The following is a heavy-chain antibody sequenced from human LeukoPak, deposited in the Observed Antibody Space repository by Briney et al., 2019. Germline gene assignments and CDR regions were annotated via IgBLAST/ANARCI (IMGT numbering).Heavy chain of an antibody. D-gene: IGHD3-3*01. J-gene: IGHJ5*02. CDR2: IYYSGST. V-gene: IGHV4-59*08. Sequence: KSSETLSLTCTVSGGSISSYYWSWIRQPPGKGLEWIGYIYYSGSTNYNPSLKSRVTISVDTSKNQFSLKLSSVTAADTAVYYCARGGPLYDFWSGYSSFDPWGQGTLVTVSS. CDR3: ARGGPLYDFWSGYSSFDP. CDR1: GGSISSYY.